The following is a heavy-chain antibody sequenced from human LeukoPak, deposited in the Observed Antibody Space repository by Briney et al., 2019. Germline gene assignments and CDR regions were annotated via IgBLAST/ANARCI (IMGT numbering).Heavy chain of an antibody. J-gene: IGHJ5*02. CDR1: GFTFSSYA. V-gene: IGHV3-23*01. CDR3: AKVGVGMVVTSQFDL. D-gene: IGHD2-21*02. Sequence: GGSLRLSCAASGFTFSSYAMSWVRQAPGKGLEWVSVISGSGGAIYSADSVKGRFTISRDNSKNTLSLQMNSLRAEDTAVYYCAKVGVGMVVTSQFDLWGQGTLVTVSS. CDR2: ISGSGGAI.